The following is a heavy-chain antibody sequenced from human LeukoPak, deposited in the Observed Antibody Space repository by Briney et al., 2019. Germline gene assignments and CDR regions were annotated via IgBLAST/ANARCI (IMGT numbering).Heavy chain of an antibody. CDR2: IYTSGST. J-gene: IGHJ5*02. V-gene: IGHV4-61*02. D-gene: IGHD6-19*01. CDR1: GGSISSGSYY. CDR3: ARKRAVASLYNWFDP. Sequence: SETLSLTCTVSGGSISSGSYYWSWIRQPAGKGLEWIGRIYTSGSTNYNPSLKSRVTISVDTSKNQFSLKLSSVTAADTAVYYCARKRAVASLYNWFDPWGQGTLVTVSS.